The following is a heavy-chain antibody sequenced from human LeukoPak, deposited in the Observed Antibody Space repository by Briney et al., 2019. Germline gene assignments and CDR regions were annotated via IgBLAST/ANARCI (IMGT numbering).Heavy chain of an antibody. D-gene: IGHD5-24*01. CDR1: GFTFSSYG. CDR3: AKDPGSLGSSDGRWNWFDS. Sequence: PGGSLRLSCAASGFTFSSYGVHWVRQAPGKGLEWVAVIWYDGSNKYYADSVKGRFIISRDNSKNTLYLQMNSLRAEDTAVYYCAKDPGSLGSSDGRWNWFDSWGQGTLVTVSS. CDR2: IWYDGSNK. J-gene: IGHJ5*01. V-gene: IGHV3-30*02.